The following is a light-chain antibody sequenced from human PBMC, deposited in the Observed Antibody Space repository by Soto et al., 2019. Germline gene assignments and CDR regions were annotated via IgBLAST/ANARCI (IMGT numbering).Light chain of an antibody. V-gene: IGKV3-20*01. CDR3: QQYHTWPPIT. CDR1: QSVSSSY. Sequence: EIVLTQSPGTLSLSPWERATLSCRASQSVSSSYLAWYQQKPGQAPRLLIYGASTRANGIPARFSGSGSGTDFTLSISSLQPGDVGIYSCQQYHTWPPITFGQGTRLEIK. J-gene: IGKJ5*01. CDR2: GAS.